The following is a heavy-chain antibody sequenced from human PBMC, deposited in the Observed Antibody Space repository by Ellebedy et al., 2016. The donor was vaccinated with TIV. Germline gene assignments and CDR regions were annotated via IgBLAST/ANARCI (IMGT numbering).Heavy chain of an antibody. V-gene: IGHV2-5*02. D-gene: IGHD2/OR15-2a*01. CDR2: IYWDDDK. CDR1: GFSPTTPGVG. J-gene: IGHJ5*02. Sequence: SGPTLVKPTQTLTLTCSFSGFSPTTPGVGVGWIRQPPGKALEWLALIYWDDDKRYSPSLKSRLTITMDTSKNQVVLTMTNMDPVDTATYYCAHRPVLRGFDPWGQGTLVTVSS. CDR3: AHRPVLRGFDP.